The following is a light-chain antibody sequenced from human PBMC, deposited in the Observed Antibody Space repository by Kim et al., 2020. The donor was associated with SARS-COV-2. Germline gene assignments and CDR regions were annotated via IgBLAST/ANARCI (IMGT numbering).Light chain of an antibody. V-gene: IGLV3-19*01. J-gene: IGLJ2*01. Sequence: APGQTVRITCQGDSLRSYYASWYQQKPGQAPVLVIYGKNNRPSGIPDRFSGSSSGNTASLTITGAQAEDEADYYCNSRDSSGNHVVFGGGTQLTVL. CDR2: GKN. CDR3: NSRDSSGNHVV. CDR1: SLRSYY.